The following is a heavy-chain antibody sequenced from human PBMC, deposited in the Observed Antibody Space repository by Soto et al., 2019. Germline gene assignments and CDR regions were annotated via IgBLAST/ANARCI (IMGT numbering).Heavy chain of an antibody. J-gene: IGHJ4*02. D-gene: IGHD6-13*01. V-gene: IGHV4-59*01. CDR2: VYNSGST. CDR3: ARYRREAVAGYTLDN. Sequence: ETLSLTCTVSGGSISSNYWTWIQQPPGKGLEWIGYVYNSGSTNYNPSLKSRVTISEDTSKSQFSLKVNSMTAADTAVYYCARYRREAVAGYTLDNWGQGILVTVSS. CDR1: GGSISSNY.